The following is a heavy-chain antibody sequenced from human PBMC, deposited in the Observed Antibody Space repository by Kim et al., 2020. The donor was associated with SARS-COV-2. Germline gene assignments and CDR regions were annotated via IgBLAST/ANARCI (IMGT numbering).Heavy chain of an antibody. CDR3: ARGLLWFGELLYPNPLGMGV. Sequence: GGSLRLSCAASGFTVSSNYMSWVRQAPGKGLEWVSVIYSGGSTYYADSVKGRLTISRDNSKNTLYLQMNSLRAEDTAVYYCARGLLWFGELLYPNPLGMGVWGQGNTGTVSS. CDR1: GFTVSSNY. J-gene: IGHJ6*01. CDR2: IYSGGST. V-gene: IGHV3-53*01. D-gene: IGHD3-10*01.